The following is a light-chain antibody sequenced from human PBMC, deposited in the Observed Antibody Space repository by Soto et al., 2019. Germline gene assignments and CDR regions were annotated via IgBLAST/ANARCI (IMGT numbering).Light chain of an antibody. V-gene: IGKV3-15*01. Sequence: EIAVTHSPATLSVSTGGRATVSCPSSRSVKTNLAWYQQNPGQAPRLLIYGASTRATNVSARFSGSGSGTEFTLTISSLQSEDFALYYCQQYNHWPPITFGPGTLLEIK. CDR1: RSVKTN. CDR2: GAS. J-gene: IGKJ5*01. CDR3: QQYNHWPPIT.